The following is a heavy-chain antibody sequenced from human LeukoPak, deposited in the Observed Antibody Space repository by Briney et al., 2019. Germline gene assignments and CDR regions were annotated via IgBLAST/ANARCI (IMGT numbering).Heavy chain of an antibody. CDR1: GYTFTRYD. Sequence: GASVKVSCKASGYTFTRYDINWVRQATGQGLEWMGWINTKSGMTGHAQKFQGRVTITTDESTSTAYMELSSLRSEDTAVYYCARAPQYCSSTSCYTTFDYWGQGTLVTVSS. D-gene: IGHD2-2*01. J-gene: IGHJ4*02. CDR2: INTKSGMT. V-gene: IGHV1-8*03. CDR3: ARAPQYCSSTSCYTTFDY.